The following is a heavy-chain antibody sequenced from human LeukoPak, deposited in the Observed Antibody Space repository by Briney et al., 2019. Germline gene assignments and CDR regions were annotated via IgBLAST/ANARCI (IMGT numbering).Heavy chain of an antibody. D-gene: IGHD3/OR15-3a*01. V-gene: IGHV3-11*05. CDR2: IGFSSIGYSSDHL. CDR3: AREDFFTPHS. Sequence: EPGGSLRLSCAASGFPFSAYYMTWIRQAPGKGLEWVSSIGFSSIGYSSDHLKYADSVKGRFTISRDNAKNSLFLQMDSLRAEDTAVYFCAREDFFTPHSWGQGTLVTVSS. J-gene: IGHJ4*02. CDR1: GFPFSAYY.